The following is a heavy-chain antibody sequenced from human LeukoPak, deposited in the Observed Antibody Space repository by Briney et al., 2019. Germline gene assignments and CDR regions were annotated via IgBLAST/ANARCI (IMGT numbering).Heavy chain of an antibody. D-gene: IGHD3-3*01. Sequence: GGSLRLSCSASGFPFSSYAMHWGRQAPGKGLEYVSAISDSGGSTYYADSVKGRFTISRDNSKNTLYLQMSSLRGEDTAVYYCAKGPLEWLPLDYWGQGTLVTVSS. CDR1: GFPFSSYA. CDR3: AKGPLEWLPLDY. V-gene: IGHV3-64D*09. CDR2: ISDSGGST. J-gene: IGHJ4*02.